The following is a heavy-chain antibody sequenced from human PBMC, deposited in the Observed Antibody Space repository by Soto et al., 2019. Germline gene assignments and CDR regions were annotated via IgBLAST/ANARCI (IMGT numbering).Heavy chain of an antibody. V-gene: IGHV4-28*01. D-gene: IGHD2-15*01. J-gene: IGHJ5*02. Sequence: QVQLQESGPGLVKPSDTLSLTCAVSGYSISSSNWWGWIRQPPGKGLEWIGYIYYSGSTYYNPSLKSRVXXSXDXXKNQFSLKLSSVTAVDTAVYYCARSGGGSKNWFDPWGQGTLVTVSS. CDR1: GYSISSSNW. CDR3: ARSGGGSKNWFDP. CDR2: IYYSGST.